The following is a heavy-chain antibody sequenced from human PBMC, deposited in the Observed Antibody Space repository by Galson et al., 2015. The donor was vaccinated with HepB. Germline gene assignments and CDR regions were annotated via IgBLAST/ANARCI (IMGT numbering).Heavy chain of an antibody. J-gene: IGHJ6*02. CDR3: ARDALYYDSSGYLHYYYGMDV. V-gene: IGHV1-3*01. CDR2: INAGNGNT. D-gene: IGHD3-22*01. CDR1: GYTFTSYA. Sequence: SVKVSCKASGYTFTSYATHWVRQAPGQRLEWMGWINAGNGNTKYSQKFQGRVTITRDTSASTAYMELSSLRSEDTAVYYCARDALYYDSSGYLHYYYGMDVWGQGTTVTVSS.